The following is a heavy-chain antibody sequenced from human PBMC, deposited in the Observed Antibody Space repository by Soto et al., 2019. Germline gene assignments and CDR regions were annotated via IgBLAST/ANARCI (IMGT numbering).Heavy chain of an antibody. CDR3: ARHSLALRKNSWFDP. CDR1: GDSIISSDFY. CDR2: IFYLGSS. Sequence: SETLSLTCTVSGDSIISSDFYWAWVRQPPGKGLVWIGSIFYLGSSYYNPSLKSRVTMSVDTSKNQFSLRLRSVTAADSALYFCARHSLALRKNSWFDPWGQGIMVTVSS. J-gene: IGHJ5*02. D-gene: IGHD3-3*02. V-gene: IGHV4-39*01.